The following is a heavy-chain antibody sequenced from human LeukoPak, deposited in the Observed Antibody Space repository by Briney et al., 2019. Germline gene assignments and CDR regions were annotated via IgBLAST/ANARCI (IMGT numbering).Heavy chain of an antibody. D-gene: IGHD3-10*01. Sequence: GGSLRLSCAASGFTFSSYAMSWVRQAPGKGLEWVSAISGSGGSTYYADSVKGRFTISRDNSKNTLYLQMNSLRAEDTAVYYCAKGSLLWFGELLSQIDDGGQGTLVTVSS. CDR2: ISGSGGST. CDR1: GFTFSSYA. V-gene: IGHV3-23*01. CDR3: AKGSLLWFGELLSQIDD. J-gene: IGHJ4*02.